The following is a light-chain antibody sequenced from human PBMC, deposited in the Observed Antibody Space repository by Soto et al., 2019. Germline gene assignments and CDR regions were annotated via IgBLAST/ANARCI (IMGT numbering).Light chain of an antibody. CDR1: SSEVGSYNL. J-gene: IGLJ2*01. V-gene: IGLV2-23*02. CDR2: EVS. Sequence: QSALTQPASVSGSPGQSLTISCTGTSSEVGSYNLVSWYLQHPGQAPKLMIYEVSKRPSGVSSRFSGSKSGNTASLTIAGLQAEDEANYYCCSYAGSSGVFGGGTKLTVL. CDR3: CSYAGSSGV.